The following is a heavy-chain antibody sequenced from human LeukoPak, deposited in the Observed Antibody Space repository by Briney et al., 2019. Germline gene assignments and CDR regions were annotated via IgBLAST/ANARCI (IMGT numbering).Heavy chain of an antibody. Sequence: PGGSLRLSCAASGFTVSSNYMNWVRQAPGKGLEWVSYISSSSSTIYYADSVKGRFTISRDNAKNSLYLQMNSLRAEDTAVYYCARDEVVAAITLDYWGQGTLVTVSS. CDR2: ISSSSSTI. D-gene: IGHD2-15*01. CDR3: ARDEVVAAITLDY. CDR1: GFTVSSNY. V-gene: IGHV3-48*01. J-gene: IGHJ4*02.